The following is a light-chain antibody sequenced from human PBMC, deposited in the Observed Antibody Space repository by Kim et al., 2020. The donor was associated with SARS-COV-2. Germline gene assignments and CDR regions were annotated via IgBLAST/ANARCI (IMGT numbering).Light chain of an antibody. CDR3: SLYTNTGTVI. CDR2: DVN. J-gene: IGLJ2*01. CDR1: SSDIGAYNC. Sequence: GQSITISCTGSSSDIGAYNCVSWYRQQPGKAPKLMIYDVNSRPLGVSDRFSGSKSGNTASLTISGLQAEDEADYSCSLYTNTGTVIFGGGTQLTVL. V-gene: IGLV2-14*04.